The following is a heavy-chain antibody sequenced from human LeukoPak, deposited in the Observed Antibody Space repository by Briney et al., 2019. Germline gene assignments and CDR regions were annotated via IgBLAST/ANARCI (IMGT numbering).Heavy chain of an antibody. J-gene: IGHJ4*02. CDR1: EYSFTGYH. CDR2: INPNSGGT. D-gene: IGHD3-22*01. CDR3: ARTRWYYYDSSGYLQES. V-gene: IGHV1-2*02. Sequence: ASVKVSCKVVEYSFTGYHLHWVRQAPGQGLEWMGWINPNSGGTNYAQKFQGRVTMTRDTSISTAYMELSRLRSDDTAVYYCARTRWYYYDSSGYLQESWGQGTLVTVSS.